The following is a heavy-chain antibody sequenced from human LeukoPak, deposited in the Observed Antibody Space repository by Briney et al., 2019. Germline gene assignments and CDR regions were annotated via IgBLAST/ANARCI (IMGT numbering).Heavy chain of an antibody. V-gene: IGHV3-73*01. CDR3: TRQTRDWDYGYYYYYMDV. CDR2: IRSKANSYAT. Sequence: GGSLRLSCAASGFTFSASGIHWVRQASGKGLEWVGRIRSKANSYATAYAASVKGRFTISRDDSKNMAYLQMNGLKTEDTAVYYCTRQTRDWDYGYYYYYMDVWGKGTTVTVSS. J-gene: IGHJ6*03. CDR1: GFTFSASG. D-gene: IGHD1-7*01.